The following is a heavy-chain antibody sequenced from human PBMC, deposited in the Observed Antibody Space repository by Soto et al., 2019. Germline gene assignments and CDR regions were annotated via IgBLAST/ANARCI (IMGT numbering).Heavy chain of an antibody. CDR1: GFTFSSYG. CDR3: AREMGVVITTAWFDP. Sequence: GGSLRLSCAASGFTFSSYGMHWVRQAPGKGLEWVAVIWYDGSNKYYADSVKGRFTISRDNSKNTLYLQMNSLRAEDTAAYYCAREMGVVITTAWFDPWGQGTLVTVSS. J-gene: IGHJ5*02. CDR2: IWYDGSNK. V-gene: IGHV3-33*01. D-gene: IGHD3-22*01.